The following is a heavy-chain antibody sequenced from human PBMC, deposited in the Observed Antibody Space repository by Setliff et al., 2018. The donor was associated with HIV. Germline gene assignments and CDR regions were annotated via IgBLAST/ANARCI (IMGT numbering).Heavy chain of an antibody. CDR3: ARELSNSFDY. V-gene: IGHV1-2*02. CDR1: GYTFTDYC. D-gene: IGHD2-8*01. J-gene: IGHJ4*02. Sequence: ASVKVSCKSSGYTFTDYCIHWVRQAPGQGLEWMGWISTDNGNTRFSQRFPGSVTITRDRSINTAYMELSGLTSDDTAVYYCARELSNSFDYWGQGALVTVSS. CDR2: ISTDNGNT.